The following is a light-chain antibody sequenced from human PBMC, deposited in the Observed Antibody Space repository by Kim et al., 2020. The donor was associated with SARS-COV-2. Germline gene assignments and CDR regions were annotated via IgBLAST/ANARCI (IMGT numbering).Light chain of an antibody. CDR1: QRIGTR. V-gene: IGKV1-5*03. J-gene: IGKJ1*01. CDR2: KTS. Sequence: ASVGDRVTITCRANQRIGTRLALYQQKPGKAPTPLIYKTSTLQRGVPSSFSGSGSGTEFTLSIGNLQPDDFATYYCQQYNNYPRTFGQGTKVDIK. CDR3: QQYNNYPRT.